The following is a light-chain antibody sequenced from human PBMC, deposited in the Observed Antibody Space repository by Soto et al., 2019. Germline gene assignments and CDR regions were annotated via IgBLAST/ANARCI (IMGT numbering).Light chain of an antibody. J-gene: IGKJ5*01. CDR3: QQYNNWPGIT. CDR1: QSVSSN. CDR2: GAS. Sequence: EIVMTQSPATQSVSPGERATLSCRASQSVSSNLAWYQQKPGQAPRLLIYGASTRATGIPARFSGSGSGTEFTLTISSLQSEDFAVYYCQQYNNWPGITFGQGTRLEIK. V-gene: IGKV3-15*01.